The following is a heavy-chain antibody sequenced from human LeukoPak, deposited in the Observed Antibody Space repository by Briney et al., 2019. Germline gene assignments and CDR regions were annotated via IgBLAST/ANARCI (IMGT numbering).Heavy chain of an antibody. CDR2: VDPNSGDT. CDR3: ARSPPYNSRWYFRIQYYFDY. D-gene: IGHD6-13*01. Sequence: ASVKVSCKASGYTFTAYYIHWVRQAPGQGLEWMGWVDPNSGDTDYAQKFQARVTMTRDMSISAAYKELTSLISDDTAVYYCARSPPYNSRWYFRIQYYFDYWGQGTLVTVSS. V-gene: IGHV1-2*02. J-gene: IGHJ4*02. CDR1: GYTFTAYY.